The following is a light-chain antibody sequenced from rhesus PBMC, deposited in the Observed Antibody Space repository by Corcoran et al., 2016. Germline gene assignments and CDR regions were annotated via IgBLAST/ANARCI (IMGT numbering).Light chain of an antibody. CDR2: KAS. V-gene: IGKV1-74*01. CDR3: QHGYGTPLT. CDR1: ENVNNF. J-gene: IGKJ4*01. Sequence: DIQMTQSPSSLPASVGDRVTITCRTSENVNNFLNWYQQKQGKAPRLLIYKASTLQSGVPSRFSGSGSGTDYTFTISNLQTEDVATYYCQHGYGTPLTFGGGTRVEIK.